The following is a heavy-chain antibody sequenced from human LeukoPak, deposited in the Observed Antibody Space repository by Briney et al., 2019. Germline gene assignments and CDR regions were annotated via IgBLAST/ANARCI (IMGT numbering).Heavy chain of an antibody. CDR3: ASRIVDTAMVYFDY. Sequence: SETLSLTCTVSGGSISSSTYYWGWIRQPPGKGLEWIGSIYSSGSTYYNPSLKSRVTISVDTAKNQFSLKLSSVTAADTAVYYCASRIVDTAMVYFDYWGQGTLVTVSS. V-gene: IGHV4-39*01. J-gene: IGHJ4*02. CDR1: GGSISSSTYY. D-gene: IGHD5-18*01. CDR2: IYSSGST.